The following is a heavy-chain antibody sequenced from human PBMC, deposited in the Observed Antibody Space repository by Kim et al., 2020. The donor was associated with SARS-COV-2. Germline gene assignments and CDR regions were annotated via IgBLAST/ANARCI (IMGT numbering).Heavy chain of an antibody. Sequence: SETLSLTCAVYGGSFSGYYWSWIRQPPGKGLEWIGEINHSGSTNYNPSLKSRVTISVDTSKNQFSLKLSSVTAADTAVYYCARGRTIMVRGVINNNWFDP. CDR3: ARGRTIMVRGVINNNWFDP. V-gene: IGHV4-34*01. CDR2: INHSGST. J-gene: IGHJ5*02. CDR1: GGSFSGYY. D-gene: IGHD3-10*01.